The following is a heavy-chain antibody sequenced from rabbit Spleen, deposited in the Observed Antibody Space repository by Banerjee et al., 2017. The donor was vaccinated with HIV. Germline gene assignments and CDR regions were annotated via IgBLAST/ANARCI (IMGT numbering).Heavy chain of an antibody. D-gene: IGHD4-2*01. J-gene: IGHJ4*01. CDR3: ARDSAGREDFNL. CDR2: IDVAKYGTT. V-gene: IGHV1S45*01. Sequence: QEQLVESGGGLVKPGASLTLTCTASGFSFSSSYDMCWVRQAPGKGLEWIACIDVAKYGTTYYASWAKGRFTISKTSSTTVTLQMTSLTVADTATYFCARDSAGREDFNLWGPGTLVTVS. CDR1: GFSFSSSYD.